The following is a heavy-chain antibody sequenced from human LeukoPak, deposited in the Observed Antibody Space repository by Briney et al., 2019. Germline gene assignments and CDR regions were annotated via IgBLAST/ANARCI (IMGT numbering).Heavy chain of an antibody. J-gene: IGHJ6*03. CDR2: IYYSGST. D-gene: IGHD3-9*01. CDR1: GGSISSYY. V-gene: IGHV4-59*01. CDR3: ARGYYDILTGYYPYYYYYYMDV. Sequence: SETLSLTCTVSGGSISSYYWSWIRQPPGKGLEWIGYIYYSGSTNYNPSLKSRVTISVDTSKNQFSLKLSSVTAAATAVYYCARGYYDILTGYYPYYYYYYMDVWGKGTTVTISS.